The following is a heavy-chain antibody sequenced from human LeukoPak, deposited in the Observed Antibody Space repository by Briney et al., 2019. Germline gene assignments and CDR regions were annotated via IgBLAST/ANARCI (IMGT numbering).Heavy chain of an antibody. CDR2: VYTSGSI. Sequence: PSETLSLTCTVSGVPISSVSYYLNWIPQPAGKGLEWIGRVYTSGSIDYNPSLKSRPSISVDTSKNLLSLNLSFVTAADTAVYYCAREPGRVGQFHFDNWGQGILVTVSS. CDR1: GVPISSVSYY. D-gene: IGHD2-2*01. CDR3: AREPGRVGQFHFDN. J-gene: IGHJ4*02. V-gene: IGHV4-61*02.